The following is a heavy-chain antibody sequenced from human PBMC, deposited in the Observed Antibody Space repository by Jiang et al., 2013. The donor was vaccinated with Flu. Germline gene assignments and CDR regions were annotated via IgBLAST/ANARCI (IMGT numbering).Heavy chain of an antibody. D-gene: IGHD4-23*01. CDR1: GDTFSSYT. CDR2: IIPMFDIT. Sequence: SGAEVKKPGSSVKVSCKASGDTFSSYTFTWVRQAPGEGLEWMGRIIPMFDITIYAQKFQGRVTITADKSTSTAYMELSSLRSEDAAVYYCASARTTVAVPGFDSWGQGSRGHHLL. V-gene: IGHV1-69*04. J-gene: IGHJ4*02. CDR3: ASARTTVAVPGFDS.